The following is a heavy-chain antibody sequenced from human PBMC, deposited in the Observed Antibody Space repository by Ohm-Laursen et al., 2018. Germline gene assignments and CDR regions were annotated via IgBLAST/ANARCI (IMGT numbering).Heavy chain of an antibody. CDR2: IKSKTDGETT. Sequence: GSLRLSCAASGFTFSNAWMIWVRQAPGKGLEWVGRIKSKTDGETTDYRAPVKSRFTISRGDSKNTLYLQMNSLKTEDTAVYYCSTDRKGYCSGGSCLNYWGQGTLVTVSS. J-gene: IGHJ4*02. V-gene: IGHV3-15*01. D-gene: IGHD2-15*01. CDR1: GFTFSNAW. CDR3: STDRKGYCSGGSCLNY.